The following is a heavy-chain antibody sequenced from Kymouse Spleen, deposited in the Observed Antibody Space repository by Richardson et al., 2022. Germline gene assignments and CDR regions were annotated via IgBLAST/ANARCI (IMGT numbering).Heavy chain of an antibody. V-gene: IGHV3-15*01. CDR1: GFTFSNAW. J-gene: IGHJ4*02. CDR3: TTAAASWAPF*L. CDR2: IKSKTDGGTT. D-gene: IGHD6-13*01. Sequence: EVQLVESGGGLVKPGGSLRLSCAASGFTFSNAWMSWVRQAPGKGLEWVGRIKSKTDGGTTDYAAPVKGRFTISRDDSKNTLYLQMNSLKTEDTAVYYCTTAAASWAPF*LLGPGNPGHRLL.